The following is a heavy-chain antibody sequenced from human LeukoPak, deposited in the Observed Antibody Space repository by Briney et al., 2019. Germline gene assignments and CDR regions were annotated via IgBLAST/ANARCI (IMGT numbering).Heavy chain of an antibody. CDR2: IYHSGNT. V-gene: IGHV4-4*02. CDR1: GGSISSSNW. CDR3: ARDEANTATHDY. J-gene: IGHJ4*02. D-gene: IGHD5-18*01. Sequence: SETLSLTCAVSGGSISSSNWWSWVRQPPGKGLEWIGEIYHSGNTNYNPSLKSRVTISVDKSKNQFSLKLSFVTAADTAMYYCARDEANTATHDYWGQGTLVTVSS.